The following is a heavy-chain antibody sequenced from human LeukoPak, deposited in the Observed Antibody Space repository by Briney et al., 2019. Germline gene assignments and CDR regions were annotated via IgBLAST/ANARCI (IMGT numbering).Heavy chain of an antibody. CDR1: GGSISSGGYY. Sequence: SETLSLTCTVSGGSISSGGYYWSWIRQHPGKGLEWIGYIYYSGSTNYNPSLKSRVTISVDTSKNQFSLKLSSVTAADTAVYYCARHTITMIVVAKAAGAFDIWGQGTMVTVSS. J-gene: IGHJ3*02. D-gene: IGHD3-22*01. V-gene: IGHV4-61*08. CDR2: IYYSGST. CDR3: ARHTITMIVVAKAAGAFDI.